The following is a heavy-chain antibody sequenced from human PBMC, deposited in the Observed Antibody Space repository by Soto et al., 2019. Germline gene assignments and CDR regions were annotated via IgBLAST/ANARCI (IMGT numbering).Heavy chain of an antibody. CDR2: IYYSGST. D-gene: IGHD3-10*01. CDR3: ALAPLGEIYYFDY. Sequence: SETLSLTCTVSGGSISSNSYYWGWIRQPPGKGLEWIGSIYYSGSTYYNPSLKSRVTISVDTSKNQFSLKLSSVTAADTAVYYCALAPLGEIYYFDYWGQGTLVTVSS. CDR1: GGSISSNSYY. J-gene: IGHJ4*02. V-gene: IGHV4-39*01.